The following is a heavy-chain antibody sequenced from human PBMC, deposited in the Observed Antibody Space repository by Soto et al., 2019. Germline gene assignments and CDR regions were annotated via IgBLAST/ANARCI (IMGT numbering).Heavy chain of an antibody. V-gene: IGHV2-5*02. CDR3: AHSPKITFGGVIGTGGFDY. J-gene: IGHJ4*02. D-gene: IGHD3-16*02. Sequence: QITLKESGPTLVKPTQTLTLTCTFSGFSLSTSGVGVGWIRQPPGKALEWLALIYWDDDKRYSPSLKSRLTITTDTSKIQVVLTMTNMDTVDTATYYCAHSPKITFGGVIGTGGFDYWGQGTLVTVSS. CDR1: GFSLSTSGVG. CDR2: IYWDDDK.